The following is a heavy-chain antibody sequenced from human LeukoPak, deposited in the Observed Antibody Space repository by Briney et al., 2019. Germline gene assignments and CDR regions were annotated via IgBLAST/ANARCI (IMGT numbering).Heavy chain of an antibody. D-gene: IGHD4-23*01. V-gene: IGHV3-7*03. CDR2: INQNGGVK. Sequence: GGSLRLSCAASGFTFSSYAMSWVRQAPGKGLEWVATINQNGGVKYYVDSVKGRFTISRDNAKTSLFLQMNSLRIDDTAMYYCTRTVNSASDFWGQGTLVTVSS. J-gene: IGHJ4*02. CDR3: TRTVNSASDF. CDR1: GFTFSSYA.